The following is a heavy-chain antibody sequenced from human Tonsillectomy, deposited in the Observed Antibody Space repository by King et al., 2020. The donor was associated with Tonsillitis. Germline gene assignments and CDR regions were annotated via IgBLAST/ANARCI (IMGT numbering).Heavy chain of an antibody. Sequence: LQLQESGPGLVKPSETLSLTCTVSGGSISSSSYYWGWIRQPPGKGLEWIGSIYYSGSTYYNPSLKSRVTISVDRSKNQFSLRLSSVTAADTAVYYCARLKVWGYSYGSRGYFDYWGQGTLVTVSS. J-gene: IGHJ4*02. V-gene: IGHV4-39*01. D-gene: IGHD5-18*01. CDR2: IYYSGST. CDR1: GGSISSSSYY. CDR3: ARLKVWGYSYGSRGYFDY.